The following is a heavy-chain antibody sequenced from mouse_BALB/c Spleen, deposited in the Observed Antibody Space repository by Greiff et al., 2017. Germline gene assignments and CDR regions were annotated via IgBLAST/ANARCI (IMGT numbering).Heavy chain of an antibody. V-gene: IGHV5-12-1*01. Sequence: EVQGVESGGGLVKPGGSLKLSCAASGFAFSSYDMSWVRQTPEKRLEWVAYISSGGGSTYYPDTVKGRFTISRDNAKNTLYLQMSSLKSEDTAMYYCARSQWYYFDYWGQGTTLTVSS. J-gene: IGHJ2*01. CDR2: ISSGGGST. D-gene: IGHD1-3*01. CDR1: GFAFSSYD. CDR3: ARSQWYYFDY.